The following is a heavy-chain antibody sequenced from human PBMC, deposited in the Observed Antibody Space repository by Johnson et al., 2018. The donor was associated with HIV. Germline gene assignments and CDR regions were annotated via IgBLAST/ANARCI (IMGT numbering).Heavy chain of an antibody. V-gene: IGHV3-30*03. D-gene: IGHD2-2*01. CDR1: GFTFSNYD. Sequence: QVQLVESGGGVVQPGRSLRLPCAASGFTFSNYDMYWVRQDPGKGLEWMTLISDDGCNKNYADPVKGRFTLSRDNSKNTLYLQLSSLRTEDTAVFYCARGGVVHDAFDMWGQGTMVTVSS. CDR3: ARGGVVHDAFDM. J-gene: IGHJ3*02. CDR2: ISDDGCNK.